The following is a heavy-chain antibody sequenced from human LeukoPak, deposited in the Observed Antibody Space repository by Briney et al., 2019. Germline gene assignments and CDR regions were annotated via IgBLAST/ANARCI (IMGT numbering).Heavy chain of an antibody. Sequence: ASVKVSCKASGYTFTGYFMHWVRQAPGQGLEWMGWINLHSGGTDNAQNFQGRVTMTRDTSINTAYMELTRMTSDDTAVYFCARGGGTSGPELDYWGQGTLVTVSS. CDR1: GYTFTGYF. CDR2: INLHSGGT. D-gene: IGHD3-3*01. J-gene: IGHJ4*02. CDR3: ARGGGTSGPELDY. V-gene: IGHV1-2*02.